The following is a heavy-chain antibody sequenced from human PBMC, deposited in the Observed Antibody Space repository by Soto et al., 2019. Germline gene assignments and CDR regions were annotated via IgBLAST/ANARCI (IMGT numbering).Heavy chain of an antibody. V-gene: IGHV1-69*13. Sequence: SSVKVSCKASGGSFGNSAINWVRQTPGQGLEWLGGFIPVYRTLNYAQKFQGRVTITADESTGTAYMTLSSLASNDTAVYYCATGVIWIGYFTVDSWGQGTRVTVSS. CDR2: FIPVYRTL. CDR3: ATGVIWIGYFTVDS. CDR1: GGSFGNSA. D-gene: IGHD3-3*01. J-gene: IGHJ4*02.